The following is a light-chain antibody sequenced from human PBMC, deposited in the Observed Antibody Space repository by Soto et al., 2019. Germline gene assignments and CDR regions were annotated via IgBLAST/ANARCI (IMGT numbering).Light chain of an antibody. CDR2: GAS. J-gene: IGKJ1*01. CDR3: QQYGSSPLT. CDR1: QSVSSSS. V-gene: IGKV3-20*01. Sequence: EIVLTQSPGTLSLSPGARATLSCRASQSVSSSSLAWYQHQPGQAPRLLVYGASSRATGIPDRFSGSGSGTDFTLTISRLEPEDFALYYCQQYGSSPLTFGQGTKVDIK.